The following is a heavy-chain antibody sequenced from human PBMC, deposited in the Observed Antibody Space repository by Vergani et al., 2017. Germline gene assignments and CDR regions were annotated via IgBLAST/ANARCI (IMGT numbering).Heavy chain of an antibody. D-gene: IGHD2-15*01. CDR2: ISGSGGST. CDR3: AKDVRGGGTAFDI. Sequence: EVQLVESGGGLVKPGGSLRLSCAASGFTFSSYSMSWVRQAPGKGLEWVSAISGSGGSTYYADSVKGRFTISRDNSKNTLYLQMNSLRAEDTAVYYCAKDVRGGGTAFDIWGQGTMVTVSS. CDR1: GFTFSSYS. J-gene: IGHJ3*02. V-gene: IGHV3-23*04.